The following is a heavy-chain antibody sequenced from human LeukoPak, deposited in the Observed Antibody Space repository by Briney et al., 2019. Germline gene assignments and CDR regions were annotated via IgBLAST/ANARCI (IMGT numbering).Heavy chain of an antibody. Sequence: GGSLRLSCAASGVIFSNYWMHWVRQAPGKGLEWVSGINWNGGSTGYADSVKGRFTISRDNAKNSLYLQMNSLRAEDTALYYCASGGIYYGAAFDFWGQGSLVTVSA. CDR1: GVIFSNYW. D-gene: IGHD1-26*01. CDR3: ASGGIYYGAAFDF. J-gene: IGHJ4*02. CDR2: INWNGGST. V-gene: IGHV3-20*04.